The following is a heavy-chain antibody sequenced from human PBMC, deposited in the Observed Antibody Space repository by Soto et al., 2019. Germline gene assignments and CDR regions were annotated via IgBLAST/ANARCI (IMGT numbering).Heavy chain of an antibody. V-gene: IGHV1-3*01. CDR1: GYTFTSYA. CDR2: INAGNGNT. Sequence: ASLKVSCKASGYTFTSYAMHWVRQAPGQRLEWMGWINAGNGNTKYSQKFQGRVTITRDTSASTAYMELSSLRSEDTAVYYCASEYCGGDCYSAARYGMDVWGQGTTVNVSS. D-gene: IGHD2-21*02. J-gene: IGHJ6*02. CDR3: ASEYCGGDCYSAARYGMDV.